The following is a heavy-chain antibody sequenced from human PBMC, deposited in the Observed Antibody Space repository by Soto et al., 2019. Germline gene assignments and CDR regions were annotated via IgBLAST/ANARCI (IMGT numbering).Heavy chain of an antibody. V-gene: IGHV3-23*01. D-gene: IGHD2-2*01. Sequence: LRLSCAASGFTFSNYAMSWVRQTPEKGLEWVSVISDSGAITYYADSVKGRFTISRDKSKNTLYLQMNDLRAEDTALYYCVKGIKVTRPDRYFDFWGRGTLVTVSS. J-gene: IGHJ2*01. CDR2: ISDSGAIT. CDR3: VKGIKVTRPDRYFDF. CDR1: GFTFSNYA.